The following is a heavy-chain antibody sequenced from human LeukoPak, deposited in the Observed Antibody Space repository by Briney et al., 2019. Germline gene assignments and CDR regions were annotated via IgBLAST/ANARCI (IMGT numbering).Heavy chain of an antibody. J-gene: IGHJ5*02. D-gene: IGHD3-16*01. Sequence: AGGSLRLSCAASGFTVSSYAMSWVRQAPGKGLEWVSGISGSGGSTYYADSVKGRFTISRDNSKNTLYLQMNSLRAEDTAVYYCARDRFTFGGVIAIDPWGQGTLLTVSS. V-gene: IGHV3-23*01. CDR3: ARDRFTFGGVIAIDP. CDR2: ISGSGGST. CDR1: GFTVSSYA.